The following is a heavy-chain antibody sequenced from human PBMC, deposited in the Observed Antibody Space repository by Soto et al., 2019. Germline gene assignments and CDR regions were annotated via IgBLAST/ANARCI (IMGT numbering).Heavy chain of an antibody. Sequence: QVQLVQSGAEVKKPGASVKVSCKASGYTFTSYGISWVRQAPGQGLEWMGWISAYNGNTNYAQKLQGRVTMTTDTSPSTAYMELRSLRSDDTAVYYCARDHPVIVVGGGGMDVWGQGTTVTVSS. CDR1: GYTFTSYG. CDR3: ARDHPVIVVGGGGMDV. D-gene: IGHD2-2*01. V-gene: IGHV1-18*01. J-gene: IGHJ6*02. CDR2: ISAYNGNT.